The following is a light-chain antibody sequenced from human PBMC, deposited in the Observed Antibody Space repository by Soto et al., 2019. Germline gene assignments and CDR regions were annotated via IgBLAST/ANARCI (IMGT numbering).Light chain of an antibody. CDR3: QSYDSTLDARYV. CDR1: GSNIGAGYD. J-gene: IGLJ1*01. V-gene: IGLV1-40*01. Sequence: QSALTQPPSVSGAPGQRVTISCTGSGSNIGAGYDVHWYQHRPGTAPKLLVFGDSHRPSGVPDRFSGSKSGTSASLAITGLQAEDEGDYYCQSYDSTLDARYVFGTGNKVTVL. CDR2: GDS.